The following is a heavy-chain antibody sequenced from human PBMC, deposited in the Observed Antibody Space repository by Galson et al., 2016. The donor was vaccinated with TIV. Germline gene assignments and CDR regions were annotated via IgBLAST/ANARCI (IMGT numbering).Heavy chain of an antibody. V-gene: IGHV1-2*06. Sequence: SVKVSCKASGYIFIAYYIHWVRQARGHGLEWMGRINPNSGDTNSAQKFQGRVTMTRDTSIRTAYLAVSRLTSDDTAVYFCAQAVYYDSTAYYLHYWGQGTLVTVSS. CDR2: INPNSGDT. CDR1: GYIFIAYY. D-gene: IGHD3-22*01. CDR3: AQAVYYDSTAYYLHY. J-gene: IGHJ1*01.